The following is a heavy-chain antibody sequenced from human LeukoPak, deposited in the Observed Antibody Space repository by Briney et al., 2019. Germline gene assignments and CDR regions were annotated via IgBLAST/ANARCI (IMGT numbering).Heavy chain of an antibody. Sequence: GGSLRLSCAASAFTFSSYWMSWVRQAPGKGLEWVANIKQDGSEKYYLESVKGRFTISRDNAKNSLYLQMNSLRAEDTAVYYCVRGPNWFDPWGQGTLVTVSS. CDR1: AFTFSSYW. CDR3: VRGPNWFDP. V-gene: IGHV3-7*01. CDR2: IKQDGSEK. J-gene: IGHJ5*02.